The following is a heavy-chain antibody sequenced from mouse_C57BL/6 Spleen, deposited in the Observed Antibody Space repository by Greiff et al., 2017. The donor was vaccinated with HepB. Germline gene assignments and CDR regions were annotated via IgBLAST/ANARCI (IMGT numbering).Heavy chain of an antibody. Sequence: QVQLKQPGAELVRPGSSVKLSCKASGYTFTSYWMDWVKQRPGQGLEWIGNIYPSDSETHYNQKFKDKATLTVDKSSSTAYMQLSSLTSEDSAVYYCARSPPMVTPGFDYWGQGTTLTVSS. J-gene: IGHJ2*01. CDR1: GYTFTSYW. D-gene: IGHD2-9*01. V-gene: IGHV1-61*01. CDR2: IYPSDSET. CDR3: ARSPPMVTPGFDY.